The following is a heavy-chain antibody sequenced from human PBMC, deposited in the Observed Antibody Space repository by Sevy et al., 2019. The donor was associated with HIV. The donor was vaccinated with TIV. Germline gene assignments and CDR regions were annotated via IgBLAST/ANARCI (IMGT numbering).Heavy chain of an antibody. D-gene: IGHD4-17*01. Sequence: GGSLRLSCAASGFTFSMYGMHWVRQAPGKGLEWVALIWYDGSNKYYVNPVKGRLTISRDNSKNTLYLQMNSLRAEETAVYYCAGGRDYGNLDYWGQGTLVTVSS. CDR1: GFTFSMYG. V-gene: IGHV3-33*01. CDR3: AGGRDYGNLDY. CDR2: IWYDGSNK. J-gene: IGHJ4*02.